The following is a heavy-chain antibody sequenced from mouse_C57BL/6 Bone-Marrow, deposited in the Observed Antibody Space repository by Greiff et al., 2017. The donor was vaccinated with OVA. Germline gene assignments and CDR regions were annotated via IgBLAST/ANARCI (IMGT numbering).Heavy chain of an antibody. J-gene: IGHJ2*01. CDR1: GFTFSDFY. CDR2: SRNKANDYTT. Sequence: EVKVVESGGGLVQSGRSLRLSCATSGFTFSDFYMEWVRQAPGKGLEWIAASRNKANDYTTEYSASVTGRFIVSRDTSQSILYLQMNALRAEDTSIYYCARDAMGGYFDYWGQGTTLTVSS. CDR3: ARDAMGGYFDY. V-gene: IGHV7-1*01.